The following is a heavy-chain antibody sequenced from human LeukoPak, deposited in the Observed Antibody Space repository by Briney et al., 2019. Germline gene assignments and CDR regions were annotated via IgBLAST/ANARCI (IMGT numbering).Heavy chain of an antibody. CDR2: ISAYNGNT. D-gene: IGHD3-9*01. CDR3: ARNQAATNTQVRFCLD. Sequence: ASVKVSCKASGYTFTSYGISRVRQAPGQGLEWMGWISAYNGNTNFAQKLQGRVTMTTDTSTSTAYMDLRSLRSDDTAVYYCARNQAATNTQVRFCLDWGQGTLVTVSS. J-gene: IGHJ4*02. V-gene: IGHV1-18*01. CDR1: GYTFTSYG.